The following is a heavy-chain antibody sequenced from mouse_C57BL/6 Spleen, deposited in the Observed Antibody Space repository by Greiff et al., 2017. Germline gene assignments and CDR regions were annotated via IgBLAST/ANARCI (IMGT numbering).Heavy chain of an antibody. CDR1: GYTFTSYW. D-gene: IGHD2-3*01. CDR2: INPSNGGT. J-gene: IGHJ2*01. Sequence: QVQLQQPGPDLVKPGASVKLSCTASGYTFTSYWMPWVKQSPGQGLEWIGNINPSNGGTTYNEKFKSKATLTVDKSSSTAYMQRSSLTSEDSAVYEGARDDDNYFDYWGQGTTLTVSA. V-gene: IGHV1-53*01. CDR3: ARDDDNYFDY.